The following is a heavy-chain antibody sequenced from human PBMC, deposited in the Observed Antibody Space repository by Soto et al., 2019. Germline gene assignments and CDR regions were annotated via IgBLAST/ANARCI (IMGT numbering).Heavy chain of an antibody. J-gene: IGHJ6*02. CDR3: ARGNIVVVELVEIYYYYGMDV. D-gene: IGHD2-21*01. CDR2: MNPNSGNT. Sequence: ASVKVSCKASGYTFTSYDINWVRQATGQGLEWMGWMNPNSGNTGYAQKFQGRVTMTRNTSISTAYMELSSLRSEDTAVYYCARGNIVVVELVEIYYYYGMDVWGQRTTVTVSS. CDR1: GYTFTSYD. V-gene: IGHV1-8*01.